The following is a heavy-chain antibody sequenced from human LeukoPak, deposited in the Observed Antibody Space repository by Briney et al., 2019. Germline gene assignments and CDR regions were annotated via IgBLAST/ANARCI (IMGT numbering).Heavy chain of an antibody. CDR2: INPSGGST. CDR1: GYTFTSYD. J-gene: IGHJ4*02. V-gene: IGHV1-46*01. Sequence: ASVNVSCKASGYTFTSYDINWVRQATGHGLVWMGIINPSGGSTSYAQKFQGRVTMTRDTSTSTVYMELSSLRSEDTAVYYCARARSLTAEGDYWGQGTLVTVSS. D-gene: IGHD1-14*01. CDR3: ARARSLTAEGDY.